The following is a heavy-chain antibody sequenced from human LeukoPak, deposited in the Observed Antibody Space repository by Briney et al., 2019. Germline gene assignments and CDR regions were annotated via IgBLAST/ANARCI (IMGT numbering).Heavy chain of an antibody. V-gene: IGHV3-15*01. Sequence: GGSLRLSCAASGFTFTNAWRTWVRQAPGKGLEWVGRIKSKSDGGTTDYAAPVKGRFTISRDDSKNTLYLQMNSLKTVDTAVYYCTTITRFPPFYYYMDVWGKGTTVTVS. D-gene: IGHD1-14*01. CDR2: IKSKSDGGTT. CDR3: TTITRFPPFYYYMDV. J-gene: IGHJ6*03. CDR1: GFTFTNAW.